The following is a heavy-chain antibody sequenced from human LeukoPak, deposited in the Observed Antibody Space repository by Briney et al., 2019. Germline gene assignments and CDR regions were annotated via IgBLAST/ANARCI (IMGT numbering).Heavy chain of an antibody. D-gene: IGHD6-19*01. CDR1: GGTFSSYA. V-gene: IGHV1-69*06. J-gene: IGHJ4*02. Sequence: SVKVSCKTSGGTFSSYAISWVRQAPGPGLEWLGGIIPIFGTANYALKFQDRVTITANKSTSTAYMYLSGLRSDDAAVYYCASAHTTTVAAFDSWGQGTLVTVSS. CDR2: IIPIFGTA. CDR3: ASAHTTTVAAFDS.